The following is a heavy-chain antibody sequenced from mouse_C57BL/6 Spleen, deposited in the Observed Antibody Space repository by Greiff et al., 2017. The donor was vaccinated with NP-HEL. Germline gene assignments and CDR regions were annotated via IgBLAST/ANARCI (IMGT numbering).Heavy chain of an antibody. CDR1: GFNIKDDY. CDR2: IDPENGDT. D-gene: IGHD2-12*01. V-gene: IGHV14-4*01. CDR3: TSRYVFDY. Sequence: VQLQQSGAELVRPGASVKLSCTASGFNIKDDYMHWVKQRPEQGLEWIGWIDPENGDTEYASKFQGKATITADTSSNTAYLQLSSLTSEDTAVYYCTSRYVFDYWGQGTTLTVSS. J-gene: IGHJ2*01.